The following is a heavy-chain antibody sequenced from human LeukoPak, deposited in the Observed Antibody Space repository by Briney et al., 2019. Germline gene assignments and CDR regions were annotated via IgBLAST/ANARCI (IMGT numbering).Heavy chain of an antibody. J-gene: IGHJ4*02. CDR2: ITSSGSMM. Sequence: PGGSLSLSCAAPGLIFSGYYMGWIRQAPGKGLEWVSYITSSGSMMYYADSVKGRFTISRDNAKNSLYVQMDSLRAEDTAIYYCVRVRGYCSSTSCYPYYFDYWGQGTLVTVSS. CDR1: GLIFSGYY. CDR3: VRVRGYCSSTSCYPYYFDY. V-gene: IGHV3-11*01. D-gene: IGHD2-2*01.